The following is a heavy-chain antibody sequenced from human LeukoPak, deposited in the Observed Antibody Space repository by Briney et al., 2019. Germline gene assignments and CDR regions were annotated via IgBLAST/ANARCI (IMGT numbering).Heavy chain of an antibody. D-gene: IGHD4-17*01. CDR3: ARDSTVTTSFDY. J-gene: IGHJ4*02. V-gene: IGHV4-59*01. CDR2: IYYSGTT. Sequence: SETLSLTCTVSGGSISTYYWSWIRQPPGEGLEWIGSIYYSGTTHSNPSLKSRATISVDTSKNHLSLKVSSVTAADTAVYYCARDSTVTTSFDYWGQGTLVTVSS. CDR1: GGSISTYY.